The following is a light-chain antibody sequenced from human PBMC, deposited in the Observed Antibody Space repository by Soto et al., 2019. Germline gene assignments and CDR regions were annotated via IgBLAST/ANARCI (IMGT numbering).Light chain of an antibody. CDR1: NIGSDT. CDR3: LVWDSIGDNYV. Sequence: SYDLTQPPSGSVAPGETARITSGRNNIGSDTVHWYQQKPGQAPVVVVYDDSERPSGTPERIPGSNSGDTATLTIRRVEAGDEADYYCLVWDSIGDNYVFGSGTKVTVL. CDR2: DDS. V-gene: IGLV3-21*02. J-gene: IGLJ1*01.